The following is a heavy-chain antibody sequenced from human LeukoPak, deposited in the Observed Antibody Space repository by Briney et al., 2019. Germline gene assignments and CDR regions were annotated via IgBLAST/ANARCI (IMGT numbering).Heavy chain of an antibody. V-gene: IGHV1-2*02. D-gene: IGHD6-19*01. CDR3: ARDPGGAVAATAYYGMDV. CDR1: GYTFTGYY. Sequence: EASVKVSCKASGYTFTGYYMHWVRQAPGQGLEWMGWINPNSGGTNYAQKFQGRVTMTRDTSISTAYMELSRLRSDDTAVYYCARDPGGAVAATAYYGMDVWGQGTTVTVSS. CDR2: INPNSGGT. J-gene: IGHJ6*02.